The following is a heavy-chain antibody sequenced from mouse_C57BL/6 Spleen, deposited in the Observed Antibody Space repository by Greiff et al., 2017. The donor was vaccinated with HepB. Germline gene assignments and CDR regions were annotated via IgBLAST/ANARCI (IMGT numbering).Heavy chain of an antibody. CDR1: GYSFTGYY. CDR2: INPRTGGT. D-gene: IGHD1-3*01. Sequence: EVKLMESGPELAKPGASVKISCKASGYSFTGYYMNWVKQSPEKSLEWIGEINPRTGGTTYKQKFKAKATLTVDKSSSTAYMQLKSLTSEDSAVYFCARLGIYVPSGFDYWGQGTPLTVSS. J-gene: IGHJ2*01. V-gene: IGHV1-42*01. CDR3: ARLGIYVPSGFDY.